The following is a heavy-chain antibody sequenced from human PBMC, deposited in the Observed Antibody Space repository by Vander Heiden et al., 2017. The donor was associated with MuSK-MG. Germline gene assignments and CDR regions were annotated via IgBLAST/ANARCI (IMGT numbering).Heavy chain of an antibody. D-gene: IGHD3-3*01. CDR3: ARYPVQGWSGYYPNYYYYYYMDV. CDR1: GGSISSGGYY. J-gene: IGHJ6*03. V-gene: IGHV4-31*03. CDR2: IYYSGST. Sequence: QVQLQESGPGLVKPSQTLSLTCTVPGGSISSGGYYWSWIRQHPGKGLEWIGYIYYSGSTYYNPSLKSRVTISVDTSKNQFSLKLSSVTAADTAVYYCARYPVQGWSGYYPNYYYYYYMDVWGKGTTVTVSS.